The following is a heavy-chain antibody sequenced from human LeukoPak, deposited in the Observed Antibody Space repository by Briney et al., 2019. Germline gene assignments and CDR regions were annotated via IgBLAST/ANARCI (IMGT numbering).Heavy chain of an antibody. CDR2: IYYSGST. D-gene: IGHD6-19*01. Sequence: PSETLSLTXTVSGGSISSYYWSWIRQPPGKGLEGIGYIYYSGSTNYNPSLKSRVTISVDTSKNQFSLKLSSVTAADTAVYYCARGGRKAVAGPDYWGQGTLVTVSS. CDR3: ARGGRKAVAGPDY. CDR1: GGSISSYY. J-gene: IGHJ4*02. V-gene: IGHV4-59*01.